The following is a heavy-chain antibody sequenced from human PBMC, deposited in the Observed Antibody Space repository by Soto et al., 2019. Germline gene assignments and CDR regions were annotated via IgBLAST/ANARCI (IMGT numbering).Heavy chain of an antibody. V-gene: IGHV4-59*01. CDR3: ARVGGVAARTFDY. Sequence: SETLSLTCTVSGGSISAFYCSWVRQPPGKGLEWIGYLYYSGNTNYNPSLKSRVTISVDASKNQVSLRLTSVTAADTAVYYCARVGGVAARTFDYWGQGTVVTVSS. D-gene: IGHD2-15*01. CDR1: GGSISAFY. J-gene: IGHJ4*02. CDR2: LYYSGNT.